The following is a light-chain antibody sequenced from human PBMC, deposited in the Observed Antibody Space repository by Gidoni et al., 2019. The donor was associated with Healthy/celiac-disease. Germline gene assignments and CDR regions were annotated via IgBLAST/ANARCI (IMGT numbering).Light chain of an antibody. CDR2: GAS. CDR3: QQYGSSPRYT. J-gene: IGKJ2*01. V-gene: IGKV3-20*01. Sequence: ELVLTQSPGTLSLSPGERATLSCRASQSVSSSYLAWYQQKPGQAPRLLLYGASSRATGIPDRFSGSGSGTDLTLTISRLEPEDFAVYYCQQYGSSPRYTFGQGTKLEIK. CDR1: QSVSSSY.